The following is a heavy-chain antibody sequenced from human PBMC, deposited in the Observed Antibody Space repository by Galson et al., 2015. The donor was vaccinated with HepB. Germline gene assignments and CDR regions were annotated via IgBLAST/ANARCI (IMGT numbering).Heavy chain of an antibody. V-gene: IGHV3-73*01. J-gene: IGHJ4*02. D-gene: IGHD6-19*01. CDR2: IRSKAYTYAT. CDR1: GFTFSGSA. Sequence: SLRLSCAASGFTFSGSAMHWVRQASGKGLEWVGRIRSKAYTYATAYAASVKGRFTISRDDSRNTAYLQMDSLQTEDTAVYYCTRDPYSSGDGTGDYWGQGTLVTVSS. CDR3: TRDPYSSGDGTGDY.